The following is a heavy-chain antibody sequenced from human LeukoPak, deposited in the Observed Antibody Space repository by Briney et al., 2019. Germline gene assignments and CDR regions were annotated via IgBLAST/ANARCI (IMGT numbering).Heavy chain of an antibody. CDR2: IYYSGST. D-gene: IGHD3-22*01. V-gene: IGHV4-59*01. Sequence: SETLSLTCTVSGGSISSYYWSWIRQPPGKGLEWIGYIYYSGSTNYNPSLKSRVTISVDTSKNQFSLKLSSVTAADTAVYYCARRRGDYYDSSGYYLFDYWGQGTLVTVSS. CDR3: ARRRGDYYDSSGYYLFDY. CDR1: GGSISSYY. J-gene: IGHJ4*02.